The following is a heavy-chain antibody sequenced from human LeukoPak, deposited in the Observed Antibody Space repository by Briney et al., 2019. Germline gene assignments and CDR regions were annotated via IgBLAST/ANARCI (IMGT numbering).Heavy chain of an antibody. D-gene: IGHD3-3*01. CDR1: GYTFTGYY. CDR2: INPNSGGT. CDR3: ARDGSWSGYSTVLDV. V-gene: IGHV1-2*02. Sequence: GASVKVSCKASGYTFTGYYMHWVRQAPGQGLEWMGWINPNSGGTNYAQKFQGRVTMTRDTSISTAYMELSRLRSDDTAVYYCARDGSWSGYSTVLDVWGKGTTVTVSS. J-gene: IGHJ6*04.